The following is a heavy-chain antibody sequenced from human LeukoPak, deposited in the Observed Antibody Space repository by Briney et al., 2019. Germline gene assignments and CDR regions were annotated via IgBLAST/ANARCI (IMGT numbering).Heavy chain of an antibody. CDR3: ARDPATLGLSLDY. Sequence: GGSLRLSCAASGFTFSRYSMNWVRQAPGKGLEWVSSISSSSSYIYYADSVKGRFTISRDNARNSLYLQMNSLRAEDTAVYYCARDPATLGLSLDYGGQGTLVTVSS. J-gene: IGHJ4*02. CDR2: ISSSSSYI. CDR1: GFTFSRYS. D-gene: IGHD3-22*01. V-gene: IGHV3-21*01.